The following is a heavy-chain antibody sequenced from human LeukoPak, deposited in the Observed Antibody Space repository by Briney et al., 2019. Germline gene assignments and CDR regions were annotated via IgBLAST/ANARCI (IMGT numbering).Heavy chain of an antibody. Sequence: GRSLRLSCAASGFTFSSYGTHWVRQAPGKGLEWVAVISYDGSNKYYADSVKGRFTISRDNSKNTLYLQMNSLRAEDTAVYYCAKRNYGDIDYWGQGTLVTVSS. V-gene: IGHV3-30*18. CDR1: GFTFSSYG. CDR2: ISYDGSNK. J-gene: IGHJ4*02. D-gene: IGHD4-17*01. CDR3: AKRNYGDIDY.